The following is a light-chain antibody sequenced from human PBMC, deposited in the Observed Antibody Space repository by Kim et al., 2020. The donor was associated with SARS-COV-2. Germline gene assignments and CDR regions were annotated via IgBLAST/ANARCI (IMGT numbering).Light chain of an antibody. J-gene: IGKJ4*01. CDR3: QQRSSWPLT. V-gene: IGKV3-11*01. CDR1: QSVSSY. CDR2: DAS. Sequence: EIVLTQSPATLSLSPGERATLSCRASQSVSSYLAWYQQKPGQAPRLLIYDASNRATGIPARFSGSGSGTDFTLTISSPEPEDFAVYYCQQRSSWPLTFGGGTKVDIK.